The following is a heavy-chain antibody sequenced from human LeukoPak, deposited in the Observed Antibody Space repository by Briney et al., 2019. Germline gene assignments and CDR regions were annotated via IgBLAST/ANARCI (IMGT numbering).Heavy chain of an antibody. CDR3: AGAVGAIAYYFDY. V-gene: IGHV1-2*02. CDR1: GYTFTGYY. D-gene: IGHD1-26*01. Sequence: ASVKVSCKASGYTFTGYYMHWVRQAPGQGLEWMGWINPNSGGTNYAQKFQGRVTMTRDTSISTAYMELSRLRSEDTAVYYCAGAVGAIAYYFDYWGQGTLVTVSS. CDR2: INPNSGGT. J-gene: IGHJ4*02.